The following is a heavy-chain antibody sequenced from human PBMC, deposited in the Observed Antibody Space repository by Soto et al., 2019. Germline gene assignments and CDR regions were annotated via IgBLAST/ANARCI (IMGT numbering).Heavy chain of an antibody. CDR1: VGSISSSSFY. J-gene: IGHJ6*03. V-gene: IGHV4-39*07. Sequence: SETLSLTCTVSVGSISSSSFYWGWIRHPPGKGMKWIGSIYNSGSTYYNPSLKRRVTFSVDTSKNQVSLKLSSVTAADTGVYFCAAAVPAEYVFPYYYMDVWGKGTTVTV. CDR3: AAAVPAEYVFPYYYMDV. CDR2: IYNSGST. D-gene: IGHD3-16*01.